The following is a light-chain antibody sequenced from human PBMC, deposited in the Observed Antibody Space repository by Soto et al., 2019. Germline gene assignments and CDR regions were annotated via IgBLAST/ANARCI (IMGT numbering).Light chain of an antibody. V-gene: IGLV2-14*01. CDR2: EVN. Sequence: QSALTQPASVSGSPGQSITISCTGTSSDVGTYNYVSWYQQHPGKAPKLMIYEVNHRPSGVSNRFSGSKSDNTASLTISGLQAEDEADYYCGSYTTSSTQVFGGGTQLTVL. CDR1: SSDVGTYNY. J-gene: IGLJ3*02. CDR3: GSYTTSSTQV.